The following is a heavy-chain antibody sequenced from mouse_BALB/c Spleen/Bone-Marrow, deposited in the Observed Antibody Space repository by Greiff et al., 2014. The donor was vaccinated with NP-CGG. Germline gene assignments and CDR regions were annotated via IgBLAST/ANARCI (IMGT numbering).Heavy chain of an antibody. J-gene: IGHJ2*01. D-gene: IGHD4-1*01. CDR2: IWGDGST. CDR3: AKANWAPFDY. V-gene: IGHV2-3*01. CDR1: GFSLTSYG. Sequence: QVQLQQSGPGLVEPSQSLSITCTVSGFSLTSYGVSWVRQPPGKGLEWLGVIWGDGSTNYHSSLISRMSISKDTSKSQIFLKLNILQTDDTATYYCAKANWAPFDYWGQGTTLTVSS.